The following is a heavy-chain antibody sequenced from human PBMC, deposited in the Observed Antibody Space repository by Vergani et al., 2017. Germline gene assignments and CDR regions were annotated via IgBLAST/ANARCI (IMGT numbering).Heavy chain of an antibody. Sequence: EVQLLESGGGLVQPGGSLRLTCAASGFTFSSYAMSWVRQAPGKGLEWVSAISGSGGSTYYADSVKGRFTISRDNSKNTLYLQMNSLRAEDTAVYYCAKAGSGSYYKFDYWGQGTLVTVSS. CDR1: GFTFSSYA. V-gene: IGHV3-23*01. D-gene: IGHD3-10*01. CDR2: ISGSGGST. CDR3: AKAGSGSYYKFDY. J-gene: IGHJ4*02.